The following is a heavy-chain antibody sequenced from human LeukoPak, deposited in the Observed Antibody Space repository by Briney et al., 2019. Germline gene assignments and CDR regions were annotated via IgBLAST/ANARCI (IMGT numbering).Heavy chain of an antibody. V-gene: IGHV3-30*02. J-gene: IGHJ4*02. Sequence: GESLKISCAASGFIFSSYGMHWVRQAPGKGLEWVAFIRYDSTTKYYADSVKGRFTISRDNSKNTLYLQMNSLRPEDTAVYSCAKVVGIAIDYWGQGTLVTVSS. CDR2: IRYDSTTK. D-gene: IGHD6-13*01. CDR1: GFIFSSYG. CDR3: AKVVGIAIDY.